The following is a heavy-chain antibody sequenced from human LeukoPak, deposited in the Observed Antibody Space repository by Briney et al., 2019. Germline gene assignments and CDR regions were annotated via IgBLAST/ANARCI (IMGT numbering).Heavy chain of an antibody. CDR2: FYSGGST. Sequence: PGGSLTLSCVVSGFTVSSKYMSWVRQAPGKGLEWLSVFYSGGSTYYADSVNGRFTMSRDTSKNTLYLQMNGLRVGDTAVYYCARVSPFDYWGQGTQVTVSS. V-gene: IGHV3-66*01. CDR1: GFTVSSKY. J-gene: IGHJ4*02. CDR3: ARVSPFDY.